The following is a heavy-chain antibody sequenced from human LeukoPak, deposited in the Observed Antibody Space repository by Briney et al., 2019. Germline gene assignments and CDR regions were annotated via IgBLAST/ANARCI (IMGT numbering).Heavy chain of an antibody. CDR3: ARSSWVQQSSDF. D-gene: IGHD6-13*01. CDR2: INTNTGSP. J-gene: IGHJ4*02. V-gene: IGHV7-4-1*02. CDR1: GGTFSSYA. Sequence: ASVKVSCKASGGTFSSYAINWVRQAPGQGLEWMGWINTNTGSPTYAQGFTGRFVFSLDTSVTTTYLQISSLKAEDTAVYYCARSSWVQQSSDFWGQGTLVTVSS.